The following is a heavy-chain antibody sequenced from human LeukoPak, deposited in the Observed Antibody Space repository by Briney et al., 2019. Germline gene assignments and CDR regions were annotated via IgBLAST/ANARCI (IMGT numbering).Heavy chain of an antibody. CDR1: GGSISSYY. V-gene: IGHV4-59*01. Sequence: SETLSLTCTVSGGSISSYYWSWIRQPPGKGLEWIGYIYYSGSTNYNPSLKSRVTISVDTSKNQLSLKLSSVTAADTAVYYCARGLGYCSSTSCYGLYNWFDPWGQGTLVTVSS. D-gene: IGHD2-2*01. CDR3: ARGLGYCSSTSCYGLYNWFDP. CDR2: IYYSGST. J-gene: IGHJ5*02.